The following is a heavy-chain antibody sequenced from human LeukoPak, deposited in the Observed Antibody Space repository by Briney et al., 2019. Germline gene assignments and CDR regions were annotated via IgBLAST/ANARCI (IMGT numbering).Heavy chain of an antibody. Sequence: SETLSLTCAVYGGSFSGYYWSWIRQPPGKGLEWIGEINHSGSTNYNPSLKSRVTISVDTSKNQFSLKLSSVTAADTAVYYWASLGGVYGDHVRSYYYYGMDVWGQGTTVTVSS. D-gene: IGHD4-17*01. CDR1: GGSFSGYY. CDR3: ASLGGVYGDHVRSYYYYGMDV. V-gene: IGHV4-34*01. CDR2: INHSGST. J-gene: IGHJ6*02.